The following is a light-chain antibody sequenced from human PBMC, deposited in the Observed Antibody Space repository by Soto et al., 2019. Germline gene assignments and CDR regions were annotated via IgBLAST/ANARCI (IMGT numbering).Light chain of an antibody. V-gene: IGKV3-15*01. CDR1: QSVSSY. J-gene: IGKJ1*01. CDR3: QQYNYWPQT. CDR2: GAS. Sequence: EVGLTQSPATLSVSPGERATLSCRASQSVSSYLAWYQQKPGQAPRLLIYGASSRATGVPGRFSGSGSGTEFTLTISSLQSEDFAVYYCQQYNYWPQTFGQGTKVEIK.